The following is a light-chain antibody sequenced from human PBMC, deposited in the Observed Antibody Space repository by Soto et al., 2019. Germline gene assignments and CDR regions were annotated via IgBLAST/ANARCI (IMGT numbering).Light chain of an antibody. J-gene: IGLJ1*01. Sequence: QSALTQPASVSGSPGQSITISCTGTTNDIGSYNFVSWYQQHPGKAPKLVIYDVSDRPSGVSNRFSGSKSGNTASLTIYGLQPEDAADYYCSSYRSITTSYVFGTGTKVTVL. CDR1: TNDIGSYNF. CDR3: SSYRSITTSYV. CDR2: DVS. V-gene: IGLV2-14*03.